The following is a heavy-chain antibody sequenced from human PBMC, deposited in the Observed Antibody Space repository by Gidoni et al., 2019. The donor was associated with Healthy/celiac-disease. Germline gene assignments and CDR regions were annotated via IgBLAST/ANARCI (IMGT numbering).Heavy chain of an antibody. D-gene: IGHD3-16*01. Sequence: EVQLVESGGGLVKPGGSLRLSCEASGFTFSSYSMNWVRQAPGKGLEWVSSISSSSSYIYYADSVKGRFTISRDNAKNSLYLQMNSLRAEDTAVYYCARDPPGAFGLTDWFDPWGQGTLVTVSS. CDR2: ISSSSSYI. CDR3: ARDPPGAFGLTDWFDP. CDR1: GFTFSSYS. V-gene: IGHV3-21*01. J-gene: IGHJ5*02.